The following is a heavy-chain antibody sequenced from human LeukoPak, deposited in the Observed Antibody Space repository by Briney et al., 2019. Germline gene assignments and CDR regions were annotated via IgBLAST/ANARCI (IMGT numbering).Heavy chain of an antibody. CDR3: AKPRYFDWLSDYDY. J-gene: IGHJ4*02. V-gene: IGHV3-30*04. D-gene: IGHD3-9*01. Sequence: GGSLRLSCAASGFTFSSYAMHWVRQAPGKGLEWVAVISYDGSNKYYADSVKGRFTISRDNSKNTLYLQMNSLRAEDTAVYYCAKPRYFDWLSDYDYWGQGTLVTVSS. CDR1: GFTFSSYA. CDR2: ISYDGSNK.